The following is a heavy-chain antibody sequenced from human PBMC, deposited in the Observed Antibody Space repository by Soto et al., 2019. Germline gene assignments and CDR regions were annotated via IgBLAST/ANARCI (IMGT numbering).Heavy chain of an antibody. CDR3: ARAYSGFDSDNFDN. Sequence: PSETLSLTCTVSGGSFSSRDCYWSWIRQPPGKGLEWIGYIYSSGGTHYNPSLKGRITMSVDTSENHFSLKLSSVTAADTAVYYCARAYSGFDSDNFDNWGQGTLVTSPQ. CDR1: GGSFSSRDCY. V-gene: IGHV4-30-4*01. D-gene: IGHD5-12*01. CDR2: IYSSGGT. J-gene: IGHJ4*02.